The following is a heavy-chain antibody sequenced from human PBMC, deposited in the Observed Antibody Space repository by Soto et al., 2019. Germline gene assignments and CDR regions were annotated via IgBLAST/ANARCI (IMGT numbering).Heavy chain of an antibody. CDR2: INPNSGGT. V-gene: IGHV1-2*02. Sequence: QVQLVQSGAEVKKPWSSVKVCCKTLGGTFSSYAISWVRQAPGQGLEWMGWINPNSGGTNYAQKFQGRVTLTRDTSISPAYMELSRLRSDDTAVYYWARVRQWLRLPSGYNWFDPWGQGTLVTVSS. D-gene: IGHD5-12*01. J-gene: IGHJ5*02. CDR1: GGTFSSYA. CDR3: ARVRQWLRLPSGYNWFDP.